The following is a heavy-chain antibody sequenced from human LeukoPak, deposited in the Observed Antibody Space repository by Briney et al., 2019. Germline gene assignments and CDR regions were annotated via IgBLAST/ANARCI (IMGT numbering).Heavy chain of an antibody. CDR3: AKYAVGKRLDY. Sequence: PGGSLRLSCAASKFTFSTFSMSWVRQAPGKGLEWVSSISGSGGYTYYADSVKGRFTISRDDSKDTLYLQMNSLSAEDTAVYYCAKYAVGKRLDYWGQGTLVTVSS. D-gene: IGHD6-25*01. J-gene: IGHJ4*02. CDR1: KFTFSTFS. V-gene: IGHV3-23*01. CDR2: ISGSGGYT.